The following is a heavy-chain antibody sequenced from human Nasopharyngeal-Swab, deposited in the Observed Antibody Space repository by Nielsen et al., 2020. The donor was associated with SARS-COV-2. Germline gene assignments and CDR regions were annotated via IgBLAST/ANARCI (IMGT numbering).Heavy chain of an antibody. CDR2: INHSGST. J-gene: IGHJ3*02. V-gene: IGHV4-34*01. CDR3: ARGEGITGTTPGAFDI. Sequence: RQAPGKGLEWIGEINHSGSTSYNPSLKSRVTISVDTSKNQFSLKLSSVTAADTAVYYCARGEGITGTTPGAFDIWGQGTMVTVSS. D-gene: IGHD1-7*01.